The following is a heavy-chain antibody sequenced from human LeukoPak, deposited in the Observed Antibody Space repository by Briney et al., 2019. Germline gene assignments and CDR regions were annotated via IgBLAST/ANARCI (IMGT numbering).Heavy chain of an antibody. CDR1: GYTFTSYG. Sequence: ASVKVSCKASGYTFTSYGISWVRQAPGQGLEWMGWISAYNGNTNYAQKLQGRVTMTTDTSTSTAYMELRSLRSDDTAVYYCARVGFYYGSGSQGYFDYWGQGTLVTVSS. CDR2: ISAYNGNT. J-gene: IGHJ4*02. V-gene: IGHV1-18*01. CDR3: ARVGFYYGSGSQGYFDY. D-gene: IGHD3-10*01.